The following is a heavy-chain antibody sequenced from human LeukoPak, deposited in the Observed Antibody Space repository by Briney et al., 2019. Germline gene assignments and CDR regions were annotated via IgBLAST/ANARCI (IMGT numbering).Heavy chain of an antibody. CDR1: GASISSYF. CDR2: ISNIGTT. J-gene: IGHJ3*02. Sequence: SETLSLTCTVSGASISSYFWTWIRQSPGKVLEWIGYISNIGTTNYNPSLKSRVTISGDTSKNQFSLKLSSVTAADTAVYYCTRDRSALDTWGQGTIITVSS. V-gene: IGHV4-59*01. CDR3: TRDRSALDT.